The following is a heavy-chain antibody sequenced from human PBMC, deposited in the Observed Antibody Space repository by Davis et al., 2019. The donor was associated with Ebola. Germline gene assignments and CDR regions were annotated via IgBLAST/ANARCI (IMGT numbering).Heavy chain of an antibody. Sequence: SETLSLTCTVSGGSISSGSYYWSWIRQPAGKGLEWIGHIYTSGSTNYNPSLKSRVTISVDTSKNQFSLKLSSVTAADTAVYYCARARGGTEYDAFDIWGQGTMVTVSS. CDR1: GGSISSGSYY. J-gene: IGHJ3*02. CDR2: IYTSGST. V-gene: IGHV4-61*09. CDR3: ARARGGTEYDAFDI. D-gene: IGHD2-8*02.